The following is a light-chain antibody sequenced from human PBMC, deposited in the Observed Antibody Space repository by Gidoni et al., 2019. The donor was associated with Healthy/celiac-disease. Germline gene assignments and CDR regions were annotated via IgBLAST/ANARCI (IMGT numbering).Light chain of an antibody. CDR2: RAS. V-gene: IGKV1-39*01. CDR3: QQTYGTPPMYT. Sequence: DIQMTQSPSSLSASVGDRVTITCRASQSINTFLNWFQQKAGKAPNLLIYRASTLHSGVPSRFSGSGSGTDFTLTISSLQPEDFATYYCQQTYGTPPMYTFGQGTKLEIK. CDR1: QSINTF. J-gene: IGKJ2*01.